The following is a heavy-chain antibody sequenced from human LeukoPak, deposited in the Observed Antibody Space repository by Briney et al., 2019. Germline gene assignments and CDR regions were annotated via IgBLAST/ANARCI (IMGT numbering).Heavy chain of an antibody. D-gene: IGHD5/OR15-5a*01. V-gene: IGHV1-18*01. Sequence: GASVKDTCMTSGYTFPSFGINWIRQVPGQGLEWMRWITAYNGNTNYAQKFQDRVSMTTDSSTTTAYMELRGLRSDDTAVYYCARMCLDPESVLSFFDFWGQGTLVTVSS. CDR3: ARMCLDPESVLSFFDF. CDR2: ITAYNGNT. J-gene: IGHJ5*01. CDR1: GYTFPSFG.